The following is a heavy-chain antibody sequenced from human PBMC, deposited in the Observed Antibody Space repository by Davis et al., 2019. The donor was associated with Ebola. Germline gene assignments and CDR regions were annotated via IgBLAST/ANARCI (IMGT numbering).Heavy chain of an antibody. CDR2: IYYSGST. Sequence: SQTLSLTCAVYSGSFSGYYWSWIRQPPGKGLEWIGYIYYSGSTNYNPSLKSRVTISVDTSKNQFSLKLSSVTAADTAVYYCARHEPYYYYYGMDVWGQGTTVTVSS. CDR3: ARHEPYYYYYGMDV. V-gene: IGHV4-59*08. CDR1: SGSFSGYY. J-gene: IGHJ6*02.